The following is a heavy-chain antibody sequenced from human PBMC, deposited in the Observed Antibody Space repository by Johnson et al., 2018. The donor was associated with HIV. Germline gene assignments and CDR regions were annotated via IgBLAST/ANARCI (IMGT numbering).Heavy chain of an antibody. CDR1: GFTFSSYG. Sequence: QVQLVESGGGVVQPGGSLRLSCAASGFTFSSYGIHWVRQAPGKGLEWVAFIRYDGSDKYYADSVKGRFTISRDNSKNTLYLQMNSLRAEDTAMYYCAKCGSSGWYLEIWGQGTMGTVSS. CDR3: AKCGSSGWYLEI. D-gene: IGHD6-13*01. V-gene: IGHV3-30*02. CDR2: IRYDGSDK. J-gene: IGHJ3*02.